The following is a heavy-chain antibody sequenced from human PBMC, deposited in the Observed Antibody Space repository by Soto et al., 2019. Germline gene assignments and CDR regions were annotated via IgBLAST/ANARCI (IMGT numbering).Heavy chain of an antibody. D-gene: IGHD3-3*01. CDR1: GYTLTELS. V-gene: IGHV1-24*01. Sequence: ASVKVSFKVSGYTLTELSMHWLRQAPGKGLEWMGGSDPEDGETIYAQKFQGGVTMTEDTSTDTAYMELSSLRSEDTTVYYCATPVSDFWSGYPRPYYYYGMDVWGQGTTVTVSS. CDR2: SDPEDGET. CDR3: ATPVSDFWSGYPRPYYYYGMDV. J-gene: IGHJ6*02.